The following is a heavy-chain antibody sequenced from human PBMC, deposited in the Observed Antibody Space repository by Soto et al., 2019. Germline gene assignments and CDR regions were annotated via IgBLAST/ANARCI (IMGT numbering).Heavy chain of an antibody. Sequence: GEAQKRSGKGCGYEFAGYWIGWVQQKNCIGLDWMGIIYCGDSQTKYNPSFQDQVIMSVDKSIHTAYLQWTSLKASDTAIYFCVRVNSPSLPPWFDPWGQGTQVTVSS. D-gene: IGHD4-4*01. V-gene: IGHV5-51*07. CDR3: VRVNSPSLPPWFDP. CDR1: GYEFAGYW. J-gene: IGHJ5*02. CDR2: IYCGDSQT.